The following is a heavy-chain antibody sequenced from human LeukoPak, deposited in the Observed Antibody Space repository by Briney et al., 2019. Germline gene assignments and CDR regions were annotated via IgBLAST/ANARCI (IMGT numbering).Heavy chain of an antibody. CDR1: GGSISSSTW. J-gene: IGHJ4*02. V-gene: IGHV4-4*02. CDR2: IFHSGST. D-gene: IGHD3-9*01. Sequence: PSETLSLTCAVSGGSISSSTWWSWVRLPPGKGLEWIGEIFHSGSTNFNPSLKSQLTMSVDESKHEFSLKLTSVTAADTAVYYCASGGLVSRYLDHGGQGTLVTVSS. CDR3: ASGGLVSRYLDH.